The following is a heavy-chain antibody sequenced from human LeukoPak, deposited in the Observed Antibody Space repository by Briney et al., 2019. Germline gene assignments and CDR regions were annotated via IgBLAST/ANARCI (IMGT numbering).Heavy chain of an antibody. J-gene: IGHJ4*02. CDR1: GYTFTGYY. V-gene: IGHV1-2*06. Sequence: ASVKVSCKASGYTFTGYYMHWVRQAPGQGLEWMGRINPSSGGTNYAQKFQGRVTMTRDTSISTAYMELSRLRSDDTAVYYCARLGVPAAIGLTNFDYWGQGTLVTVSS. CDR2: INPSSGGT. D-gene: IGHD2-2*02. CDR3: ARLGVPAAIGLTNFDY.